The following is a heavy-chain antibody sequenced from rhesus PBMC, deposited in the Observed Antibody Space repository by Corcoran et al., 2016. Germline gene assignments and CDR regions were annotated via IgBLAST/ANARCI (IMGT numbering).Heavy chain of an antibody. Sequence: QLQLQESGPGLVKPSETLSVTCAVSGGPISSNYWSWHRPPPGTGLQWIGHIDGSGSSTNYNPSLKSRVTLSVDTSKNQLSLKLSSVTAADTAVYYCARQGVVAMRGYYFDYWGQGVLVTVSS. CDR3: ARQGVVAMRGYYFDY. D-gene: IGHD2-21*01. V-gene: IGHV4S11*01. J-gene: IGHJ4*01. CDR1: GGPISSNY. CDR2: IDGSGSST.